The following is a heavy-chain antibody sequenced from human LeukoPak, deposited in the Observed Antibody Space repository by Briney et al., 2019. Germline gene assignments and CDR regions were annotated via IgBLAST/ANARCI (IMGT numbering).Heavy chain of an antibody. Sequence: PSETLSLTRAVYGGSFSGYYWSWIRQPPGKGLEWIGEINHSGSTNYNPSLKSRVTISVDTSKNQFSLKLSSVTAADTAVYYCARGSNPREWIQLWLVRKTNYYYYYMDVWGKGTTVTVSS. J-gene: IGHJ6*03. CDR1: GGSFSGYY. CDR2: INHSGST. D-gene: IGHD5-18*01. CDR3: ARGSNPREWIQLWLVRKTNYYYYYMDV. V-gene: IGHV4-34*01.